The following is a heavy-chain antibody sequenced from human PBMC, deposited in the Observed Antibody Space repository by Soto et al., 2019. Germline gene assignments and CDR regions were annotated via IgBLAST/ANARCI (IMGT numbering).Heavy chain of an antibody. D-gene: IGHD2-15*01. CDR3: ARGQQLLLDY. Sequence: QVQLVESGGGVVQPGRSLRLSCAASGFTFSSYAMHWVRQAPGKGLEWVAVISYDGSNKYYADSVKGRFTISRDNSKNTLYLQMNSLRAEDTAVYYCARGQQLLLDYWGQGTLVTVSS. CDR1: GFTFSSYA. CDR2: ISYDGSNK. J-gene: IGHJ4*02. V-gene: IGHV3-30-3*01.